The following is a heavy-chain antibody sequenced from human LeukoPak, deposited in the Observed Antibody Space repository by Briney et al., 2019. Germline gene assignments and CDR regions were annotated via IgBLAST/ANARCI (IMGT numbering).Heavy chain of an antibody. J-gene: IGHJ2*01. V-gene: IGHV3-23*01. CDR3: AKDSLLCSSTSCYAWYFDL. CDR1: GFTFSSYA. CDR2: ISGSGGST. Sequence: GGSLRLSCAASGFTFSSYAMSWVRQAPGKGLEWVSAISGSGGSTYYADSVKGRFTISRDNSKNTLYLQMSSLRAEDTAVYYCAKDSLLCSSTSCYAWYFDLWGRGTLVTVSS. D-gene: IGHD2-2*01.